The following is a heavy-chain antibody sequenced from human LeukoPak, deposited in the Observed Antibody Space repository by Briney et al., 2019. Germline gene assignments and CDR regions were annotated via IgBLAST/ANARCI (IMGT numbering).Heavy chain of an antibody. D-gene: IGHD3-22*01. CDR3: ARVYYYDNSGYGKDYFDY. CDR2: IYYSGSI. V-gene: IGHV4-30-4*01. CDR1: VGSISRGDYY. Sequence: SETLSLTCTVSVGSISRGDYYWSWIRQPPGEGLEWIGYIYYSGSIYYNTSLKSRVTLSVDTSKNQCSLKLSSVTAADTAVYYCARVYYYDNSGYGKDYFDYWGQGTLVTVSS. J-gene: IGHJ4*02.